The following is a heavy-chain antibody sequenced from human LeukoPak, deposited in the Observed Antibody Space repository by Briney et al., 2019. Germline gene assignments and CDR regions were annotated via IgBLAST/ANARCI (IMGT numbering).Heavy chain of an antibody. Sequence: PGGSLRLSCAASGFTFSSYWMHWVRQGPGKGLVWVSRLNSDGSSTHYGDSVKGRFIISRDNAKNTLYLQMNSLRAEDTAVYYCSGGGSITVAGYWGQGTLVTVSS. CDR1: GFTFSSYW. CDR3: SGGGSITVAGY. D-gene: IGHD6-19*01. V-gene: IGHV3-74*01. J-gene: IGHJ4*02. CDR2: LNSDGSST.